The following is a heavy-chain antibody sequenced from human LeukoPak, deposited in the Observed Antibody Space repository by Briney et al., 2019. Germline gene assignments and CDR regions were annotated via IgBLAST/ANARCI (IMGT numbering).Heavy chain of an antibody. J-gene: IGHJ4*02. V-gene: IGHV3-11*01. CDR2: ISSGGSTI. D-gene: IGHD6-13*01. CDR3: ARSAAAGRCFDY. Sequence: KPGGSLRLSCAVSGFTFSDYYMSWIRQAPGKGLEWVSYISSGGSTISHADSVKGRFTISRDNAENSLYLQMNSLRAEDTAVYYSARSAAAGRCFDYWGQGTLVTVSS. CDR1: GFTFSDYY.